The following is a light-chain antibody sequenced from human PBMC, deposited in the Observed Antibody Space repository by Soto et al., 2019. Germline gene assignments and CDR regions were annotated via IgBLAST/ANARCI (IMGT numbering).Light chain of an antibody. J-gene: IGLJ2*01. CDR1: SSDVGAYNY. CDR3: CSYAGSDVI. CDR2: EFT. Sequence: QSVLTQPPSASASPGQSVTISCTETSSDVGAYNYVSWYQQHPGKAPKLMIYEFTKRPSGVPDRFSGSKSGNTASLTVSGLQAEDEADYYCCSYAGSDVIFGGGTKLTVL. V-gene: IGLV2-8*01.